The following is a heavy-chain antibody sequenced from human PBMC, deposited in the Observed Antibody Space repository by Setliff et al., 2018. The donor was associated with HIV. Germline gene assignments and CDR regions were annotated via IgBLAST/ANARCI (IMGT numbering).Heavy chain of an antibody. D-gene: IGHD6-19*01. J-gene: IGHJ4*02. V-gene: IGHV3-21*04. CDR2: ISSRSIYI. Sequence: LRLSCAASGFSFSTYAMNWVRQAPGKGLEWVSSISSRSIYIHYADSVKGRFTISRDNTKNSLYLQMNRLRAEDTALYYCASLFSKEVAGDDYWGQGTLVTVSS. CDR1: GFSFSTYA. CDR3: ASLFSKEVAGDDY.